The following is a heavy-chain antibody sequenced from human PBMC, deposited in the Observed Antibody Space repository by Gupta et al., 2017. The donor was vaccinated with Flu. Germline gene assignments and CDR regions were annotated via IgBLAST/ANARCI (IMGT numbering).Heavy chain of an antibody. D-gene: IGHD2-21*02. V-gene: IGHV4-39*01. CDR3: ARGPAVTANPDY. Sequence: QLQLQESGPGLVKPSETLSLTCTVSGGSISSSRYYWGWIRQPPGKGLEWIGSIYYSGSTYYNPSLKSRVTISVDTSKNQFSLKLSSVTAADTAVYYCARGPAVTANPDYWGQGTLVTVSS. CDR1: GGSISSSRYY. J-gene: IGHJ4*02. CDR2: IYYSGST.